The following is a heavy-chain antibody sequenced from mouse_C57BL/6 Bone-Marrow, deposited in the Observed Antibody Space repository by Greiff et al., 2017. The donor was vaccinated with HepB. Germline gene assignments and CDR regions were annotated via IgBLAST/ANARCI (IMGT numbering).Heavy chain of an antibody. Sequence: EVQLQQSGGDLVKPGGSLKLSCAASGFTFSSYGMSWVRQTPDKRLEWVATISSGGSYTYYPDSVKGRFTISRDNAKNTLYLQMSSLKSEDTAMYYCARHYYGYFDYWGQGTTLTVSS. CDR3: ARHYYGYFDY. V-gene: IGHV5-6*01. CDR2: ISSGGSYT. J-gene: IGHJ2*01. D-gene: IGHD1-1*01. CDR1: GFTFSSYG.